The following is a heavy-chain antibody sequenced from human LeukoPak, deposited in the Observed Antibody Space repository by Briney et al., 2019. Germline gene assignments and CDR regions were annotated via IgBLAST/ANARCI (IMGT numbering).Heavy chain of an antibody. Sequence: GGSLRLSCAASGFTVSSNYMSWVRQAPGKGLKWVSVIYSGGSTYYADSVKGRFTISRDNSKNTLYLQMNSMRAEDTAVYYCASRATVTTDRFWFDPWGQGTLVTVSS. CDR3: ASRATVTTDRFWFDP. CDR1: GFTVSSNY. J-gene: IGHJ5*02. D-gene: IGHD4-11*01. V-gene: IGHV3-53*01. CDR2: IYSGGST.